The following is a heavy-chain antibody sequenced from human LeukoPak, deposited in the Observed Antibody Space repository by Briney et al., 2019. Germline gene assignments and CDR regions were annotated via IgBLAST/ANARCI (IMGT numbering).Heavy chain of an antibody. CDR2: IWYDGGNK. J-gene: IGHJ4*02. CDR1: GFTFSSYG. D-gene: IGHD6-13*01. V-gene: IGHV3-33*06. CDR3: AKDLGYSGDY. Sequence: PGGSLRLSCAASGFTFSSYGMHWVRQAPGKGLEWVAVIWYDGGNKYYANSVKGRFTISRDNSKNTLYLQMNSLRAENTAVYYCAKDLGYSGDYWGQGTLVTVSS.